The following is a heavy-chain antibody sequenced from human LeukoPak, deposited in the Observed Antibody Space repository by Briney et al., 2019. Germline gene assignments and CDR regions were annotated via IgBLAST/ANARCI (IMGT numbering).Heavy chain of an antibody. Sequence: SGPTLVNPTQTLTLTCTFSGFSLSTSGMCVSWIRQPPGKALEWLARIDWDDDKYYSTSLKTRLTISKDTSKNQVVLTMTNMDPVDTATYYCARIRVGYSSGWHFDYWGQGTLVTVSS. V-gene: IGHV2-70*11. J-gene: IGHJ4*02. D-gene: IGHD6-19*01. CDR1: GFSLSTSGMC. CDR2: IDWDDDK. CDR3: ARIRVGYSSGWHFDY.